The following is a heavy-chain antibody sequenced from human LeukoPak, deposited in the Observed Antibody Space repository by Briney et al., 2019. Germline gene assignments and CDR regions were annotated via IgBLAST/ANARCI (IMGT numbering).Heavy chain of an antibody. Sequence: GRSLRLSCAASGFTFSSYGMHWVRQAPGKGLEWVAVISYDGSNKYYADSAKGRFTISRDNSKNTLYLQMNSLRAEDTAVCYCAKDKTRYSGSSFYYYYGMDVWGQGTTVTVSS. CDR2: ISYDGSNK. D-gene: IGHD1-26*01. CDR3: AKDKTRYSGSSFYYYYGMDV. J-gene: IGHJ6*02. CDR1: GFTFSSYG. V-gene: IGHV3-30*18.